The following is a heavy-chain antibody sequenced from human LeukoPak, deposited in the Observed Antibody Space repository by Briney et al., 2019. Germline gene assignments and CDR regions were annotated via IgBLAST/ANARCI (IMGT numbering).Heavy chain of an antibody. CDR3: ARHYYDSSGYYLGVDY. CDR1: GGTFGSYA. Sequence: SVKVSCKASGGTFGSYAISWVRQAPGQGLEWMGRIIPIFGTANYAQKFQGRVTITTDESTSTAYMELSSLRSEDTAVYYCARHYYDSSGYYLGVDYWGQGTLVTVSS. D-gene: IGHD3-22*01. CDR2: IIPIFGTA. J-gene: IGHJ4*02. V-gene: IGHV1-69*05.